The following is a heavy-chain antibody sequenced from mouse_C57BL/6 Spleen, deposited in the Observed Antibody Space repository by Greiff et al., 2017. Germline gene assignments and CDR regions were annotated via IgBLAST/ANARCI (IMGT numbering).Heavy chain of an antibody. Sequence: VQLQQPGAELVKPGASVKMSCKASGYTFTSYWITWVKQRPGQGLEWIGDIYPGSGSTNYNEKFKSKATLTVDTSSSTAYMQLSSLTSEDSAVYYCAREGLPSVVPYYFDYWGQGTTLTVSS. CDR3: AREGLPSVVPYYFDY. D-gene: IGHD1-1*01. CDR1: GYTFTSYW. J-gene: IGHJ2*01. CDR2: IYPGSGST. V-gene: IGHV1-55*01.